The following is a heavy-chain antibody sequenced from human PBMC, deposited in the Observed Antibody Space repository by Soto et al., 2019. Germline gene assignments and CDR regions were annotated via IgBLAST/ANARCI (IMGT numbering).Heavy chain of an antibody. CDR1: GFTFSSYC. Sequence: GGSMRLSCAASGFTFSSYCMHWVRQAPGKGLEWVAVISYDGSNKYYADSVKGRFTISRDNSKNTLYLQMNSLRAEDTAVYYCAKNLERGAAAGPLFDYWGQGTLVTVSS. CDR3: AKNLERGAAAGPLFDY. J-gene: IGHJ4*02. V-gene: IGHV3-30*18. CDR2: ISYDGSNK. D-gene: IGHD6-13*01.